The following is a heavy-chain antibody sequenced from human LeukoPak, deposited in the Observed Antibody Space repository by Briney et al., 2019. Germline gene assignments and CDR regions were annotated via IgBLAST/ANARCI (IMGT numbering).Heavy chain of an antibody. V-gene: IGHV5-51*03. Sequence: GESLKISCKGSGYSFTDHWIGWVRQMPGKGLGGMGVIYPGDSDARYSPSFQGQVTISADKSICTAYLKWSSLKASDTAMYYCARTYGGTSYSCFDPWGQGTLVTVSS. J-gene: IGHJ5*02. CDR1: GYSFTDHW. CDR3: ARTYGGTSYSCFDP. CDR2: IYPGDSDA. D-gene: IGHD1-26*01.